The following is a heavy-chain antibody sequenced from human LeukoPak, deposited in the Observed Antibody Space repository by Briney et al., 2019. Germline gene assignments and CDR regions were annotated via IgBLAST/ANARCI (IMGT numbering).Heavy chain of an antibody. CDR1: GGSISSSSYY. J-gene: IGHJ5*02. V-gene: IGHV4-39*01. CDR3: ARFGVRGVNNNWFDP. Sequence: SETLSLTCTVSGGSISSSSYYWGWIRQPPGKGLEWIGSIYYSGSTYYNPSLKSRVTISVDTSKNQFSLKLSSVTAADTAVYYCARFGVRGVNNNWFDPWGQGTLVTVSS. D-gene: IGHD3-10*01. CDR2: IYYSGST.